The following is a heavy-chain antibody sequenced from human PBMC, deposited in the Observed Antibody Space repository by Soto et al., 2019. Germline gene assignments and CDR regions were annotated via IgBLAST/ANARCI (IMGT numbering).Heavy chain of an antibody. CDR2: ISYDGSNK. V-gene: IGHV3-30*18. D-gene: IGHD5-12*01. CDR3: AKDVSGYGLEDYMDV. Sequence: GESLKISCAASGFTFSSYGMHWVRQAPGKGLEWVAVISYDGSNKYYADSVKGRFTISRDNSKNTLYLQMNSLRAEDTAVYYCAKDVSGYGLEDYMDVWGKGTTVTVSS. CDR1: GFTFSSYG. J-gene: IGHJ6*03.